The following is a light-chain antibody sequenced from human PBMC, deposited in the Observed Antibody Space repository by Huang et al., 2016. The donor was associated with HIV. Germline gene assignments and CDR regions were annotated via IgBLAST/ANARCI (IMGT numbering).Light chain of an antibody. Sequence: DIQMTQSPSSLSASVGDRVTITCRATQNIDNFLNWYQQRPGKAPKRLIFAASTLQSGVPSRFSGSGSGTDFTLTISSLQPDDFATYYCQQSYSTLLTFGPGTKVDI. CDR3: QQSYSTLLT. CDR1: QNIDNF. J-gene: IGKJ3*01. CDR2: AAS. V-gene: IGKV1-39*01.